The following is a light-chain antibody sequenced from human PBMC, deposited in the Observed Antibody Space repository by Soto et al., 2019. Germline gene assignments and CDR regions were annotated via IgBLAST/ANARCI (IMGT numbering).Light chain of an antibody. CDR1: SSDIGGYNF. Sequence: QPVLTQPASVSGSPGQSITISCTGTSSDIGGYNFVSWYQQHPGKAPKLMIYDVNNRPSGVSNRFSGSKSGNAASLTISGLQGEDEADYYCSSYTRSGTLVFGGGTKLTVL. J-gene: IGLJ3*02. CDR2: DVN. V-gene: IGLV2-14*01. CDR3: SSYTRSGTLV.